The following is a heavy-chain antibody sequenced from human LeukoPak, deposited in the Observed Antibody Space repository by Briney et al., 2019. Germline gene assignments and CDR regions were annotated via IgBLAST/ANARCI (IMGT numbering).Heavy chain of an antibody. J-gene: IGHJ6*03. CDR1: GFTFSSYG. D-gene: IGHD1-26*01. CDR3: AKGRWELFGNYYYYYMDV. V-gene: IGHV3-23*01. CDR2: ISGSGGST. Sequence: PGGSLRLSCPASGFTFSSYGMSWVRQAPGKGLEWVSAISGSGGSTYYADSVKGRFTISRDNSKNTLYLQMNSLRAEDTAVYYCAKGRWELFGNYYYYYMDVWGKGTTVTISS.